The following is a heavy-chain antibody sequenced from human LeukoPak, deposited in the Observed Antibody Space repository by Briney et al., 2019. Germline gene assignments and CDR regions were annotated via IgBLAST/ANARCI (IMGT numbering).Heavy chain of an antibody. Sequence: PGGSLRLSCAASGFTFSRHWMTWVRQAPGKGLEWVANIKEDGSKKNYVDSVKGRFTISRDNAKNSLYLQMNSLRAEDTAVYYCATPLDFYGRRGYPQGGDWGQGTLVTVSS. CDR2: IKEDGSKK. CDR1: GFTFSRHW. J-gene: IGHJ4*02. V-gene: IGHV3-7*03. CDR3: ATPLDFYGRRGYPQGGD. D-gene: IGHD3-22*01.